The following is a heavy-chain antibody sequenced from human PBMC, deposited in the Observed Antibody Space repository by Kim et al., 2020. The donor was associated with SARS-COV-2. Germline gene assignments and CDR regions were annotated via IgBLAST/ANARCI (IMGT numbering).Heavy chain of an antibody. CDR1: GASVNNNIYY. CDR3: ARVYDSGGYYSSHYFDY. CDR2: TYYSGST. Sequence: SETLSLTCSVSGASVNNNIYYWSWIRQPPGKGLEWVGSTYYSGSTNYSPSLKSRATISVDTSTNQFSLRLSSVTAADTAVYFCARVYDSGGYYSSHYFDYWGQGTLVTVSS. V-gene: IGHV4-61*01. D-gene: IGHD3-22*01. J-gene: IGHJ4*02.